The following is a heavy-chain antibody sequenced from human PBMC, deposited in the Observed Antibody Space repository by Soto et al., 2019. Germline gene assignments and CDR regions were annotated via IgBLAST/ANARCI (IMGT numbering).Heavy chain of an antibody. J-gene: IGHJ4*02. Sequence: QITLKESGPTLVKPTQTLTLTCTFSGFSLSSTRMAVGWIRQPPGKALEWLALIYWDDDKRYSPFLKSRLTITKDTSNNQVVLTTSNMDPVDTARYYCAHIVVAGLGYYFDYWGQGTLVTVSS. CDR1: GFSLSSTRMA. V-gene: IGHV2-5*02. D-gene: IGHD6-19*01. CDR3: AHIVVAGLGYYFDY. CDR2: IYWDDDK.